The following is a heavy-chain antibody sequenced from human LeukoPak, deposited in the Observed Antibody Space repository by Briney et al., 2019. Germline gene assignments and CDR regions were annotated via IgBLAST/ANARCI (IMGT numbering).Heavy chain of an antibody. V-gene: IGHV3-7*01. CDR1: GFTFSGYW. CDR2: INQGGSEK. CDR3: ARDPLVSGGYYDY. J-gene: IGHJ4*02. D-gene: IGHD3-10*01. Sequence: GGSLRLSCGASGFTFSGYWMSWVRQAPGKGLEWVANINQGGSEKNYVASVKGRLTISRDNAKNSLYLQMNSLRAEDTAVYFCARDPLVSGGYYDYWGQGTLVTVSS.